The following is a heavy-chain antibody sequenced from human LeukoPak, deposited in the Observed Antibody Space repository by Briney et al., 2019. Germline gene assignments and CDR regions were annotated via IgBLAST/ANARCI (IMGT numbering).Heavy chain of an antibody. D-gene: IGHD5-24*01. V-gene: IGHV3-9*01. CDR2: ISWNSGSI. CDR3: AKGVVMATIGGWFDP. Sequence: GGSLRLSCAASGFTFDDYAMHWVRQAPGKGLEWVSGISWNSGSIGYADSVKGRFTISRDNAKNSLYLQMNSLRAEDTALYYCAKGVVMATIGGWFDPWGQGTLVTVSS. J-gene: IGHJ5*02. CDR1: GFTFDDYA.